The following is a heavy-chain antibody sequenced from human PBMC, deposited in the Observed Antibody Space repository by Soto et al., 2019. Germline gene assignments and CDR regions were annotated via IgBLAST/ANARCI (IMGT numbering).Heavy chain of an antibody. D-gene: IGHD6-19*01. Sequence: SETLSLTCDVSGDFLTTYYWNWIRQSPGKGLEWIGYIFYGGHTNYNPSLRGRATISVDTSKNQFSLKLSSVTAADTAVYYCARSPQYSSGWNGGFDYWGQGTLVTVYS. CDR2: IFYGGHT. J-gene: IGHJ4*02. CDR3: ARSPQYSSGWNGGFDY. V-gene: IGHV4-59*01. CDR1: GDFLTTYY.